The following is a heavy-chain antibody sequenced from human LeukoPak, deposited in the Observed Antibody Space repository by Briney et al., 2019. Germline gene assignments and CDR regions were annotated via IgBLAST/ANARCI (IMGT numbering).Heavy chain of an antibody. V-gene: IGHV1-46*01. D-gene: IGHD6-19*01. CDR2: INPSGGST. CDR3: AIAVAGTSYYYYYMDV. J-gene: IGHJ6*03. Sequence: ASVKASCKASGYTFTSYYMHWVRQAPGQGLEWMGIINPSGGSTSYAQKFQGRVTMTRDTSTSTVYMELSSLRSEDTAVYYCAIAVAGTSYYYYYMDVWGKGTTVTVSS. CDR1: GYTFTSYY.